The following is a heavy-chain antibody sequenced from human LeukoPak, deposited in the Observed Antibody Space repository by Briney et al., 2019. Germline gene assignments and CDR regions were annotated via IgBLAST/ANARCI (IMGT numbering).Heavy chain of an antibody. CDR1: GGSISSSNYY. V-gene: IGHV4-39*07. Sequence: SETLSLTCTVSGGSISSSNYYWGWIRQPPGTGLEWIGTIYYSGTTYYNPSLKSRVTISVDTSKNQFSLKLSSVTAADTAVYYCARVEAYYYGSGSYDYWGQGTLVTVSS. CDR3: ARVEAYYYGSGSYDY. D-gene: IGHD3-10*01. J-gene: IGHJ4*02. CDR2: IYYSGTT.